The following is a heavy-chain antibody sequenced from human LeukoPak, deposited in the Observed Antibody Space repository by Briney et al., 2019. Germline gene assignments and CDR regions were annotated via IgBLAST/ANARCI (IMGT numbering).Heavy chain of an antibody. CDR3: ATRGNTAMAPDAYYYYYYGMDV. CDR2: IIPTFGTA. J-gene: IGHJ6*04. D-gene: IGHD5-18*01. Sequence: SVKVSCKASGGTFSSYAISWVRQAPGQGLEWMGGIIPTFGTANYAQKFQGRVTITADESTSTAYMELSSLRSEDTAVYYCATRGNTAMAPDAYYYYYYGMDVWGKGTTVTVSS. V-gene: IGHV1-69*13. CDR1: GGTFSSYA.